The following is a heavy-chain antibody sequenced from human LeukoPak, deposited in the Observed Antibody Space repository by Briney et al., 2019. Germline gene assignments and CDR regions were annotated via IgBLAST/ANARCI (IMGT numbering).Heavy chain of an antibody. V-gene: IGHV3-49*04. CDR1: GFTFGDYA. Sequence: GGSLRLSCTASGFTFGDYAMSWVRQAPGPGLELVGFIRSKAYGGTTEYAASVKGRFTISRDDSKSIAYLQIISLKTEDTAVYYCTRTTYYYDSSGHTFDYWGQGTLVTVSS. CDR3: TRTTYYYDSSGHTFDY. CDR2: IRSKAYGGTT. D-gene: IGHD3-22*01. J-gene: IGHJ4*02.